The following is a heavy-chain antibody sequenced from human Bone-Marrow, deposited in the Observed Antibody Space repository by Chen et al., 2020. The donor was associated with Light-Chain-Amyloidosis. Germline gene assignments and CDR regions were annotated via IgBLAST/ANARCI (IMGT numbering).Heavy chain of an antibody. J-gene: IGHJ4*02. CDR1: GFTFSGSA. CDR3: TTFEGIAVAGYY. Sequence: EVQLVESGGGLVQPGGSLKLSCAASGFTFSGSAMHWVRQASGKGLEWVGRIGSKANSYATAYAASVKGRFTISRDDSKNTAYLQMNSLKTEDTAVYYCTTFEGIAVAGYYWGQGTLVTVSS. V-gene: IGHV3-73*02. D-gene: IGHD6-19*01. CDR2: IGSKANSYAT.